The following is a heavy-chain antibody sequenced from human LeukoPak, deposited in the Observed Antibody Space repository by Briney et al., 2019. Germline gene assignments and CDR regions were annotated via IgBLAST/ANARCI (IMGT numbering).Heavy chain of an antibody. CDR1: GGSISSYY. V-gene: IGHV4-59*01. Sequence: SETLSLTCTVSGGSISSYYWSWIRQPPGKGLEWVGYIFESQTTGYNPSLESRVTISQDTSRNQFSLKLRSLTAADTTVYYCARWNEGLDYWGQGTLVIVSS. J-gene: IGHJ4*02. D-gene: IGHD1-1*01. CDR2: IFESQTT. CDR3: ARWNEGLDY.